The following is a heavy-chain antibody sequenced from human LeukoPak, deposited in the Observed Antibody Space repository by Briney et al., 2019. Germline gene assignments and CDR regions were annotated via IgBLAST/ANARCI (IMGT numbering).Heavy chain of an antibody. CDR1: GYTFTSYY. J-gene: IGHJ4*02. CDR3: ARDIKPVTYYDYVWGSPIDY. Sequence: ASVKVSCKASGYTFTSYYMHWVRQAPGQGLEWMGIINPSGGSTSYAQKFQGRVTMTRDTSTSTVYMELSRLRSEDTAVYYCARDIKPVTYYDYVWGSPIDYWGQGTLVTVSS. D-gene: IGHD3-16*01. CDR2: INPSGGST. V-gene: IGHV1-46*01.